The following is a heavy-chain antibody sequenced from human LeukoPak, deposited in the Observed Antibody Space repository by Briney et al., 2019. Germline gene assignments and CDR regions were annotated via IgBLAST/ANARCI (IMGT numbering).Heavy chain of an antibody. CDR1: GGSISTYY. J-gene: IGHJ4*02. CDR2: IYHSGST. CDR3: ARENPSGYYNRPIDY. D-gene: IGHD3-22*01. V-gene: IGHV4-59*01. Sequence: SETLSLTCTVSGGSISTYYWNWRRQPTGKGLEWIGYIYHSGSTNYNPSLKSRVTMSVDTSKNQFSLKLSSVTAADTAIYYCARENPSGYYNRPIDYWGQGTLVTVSS.